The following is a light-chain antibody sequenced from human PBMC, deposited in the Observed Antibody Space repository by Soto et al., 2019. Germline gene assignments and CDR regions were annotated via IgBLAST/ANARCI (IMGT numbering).Light chain of an antibody. V-gene: IGLV2-14*01. J-gene: IGLJ3*02. CDR2: EDS. CDR3: SSYTSISTRV. CDR1: SSDVGSYNY. Sequence: QSALTQPASVSGSPGQSITISCTGTSSDVGSYNYVSWYQQHPGKAPKLMIYEDSNRSAGVSNRFSGTKSGNTASLTISGLQAEDEANYYCSSYTSISTRVFGGGTQLTVL.